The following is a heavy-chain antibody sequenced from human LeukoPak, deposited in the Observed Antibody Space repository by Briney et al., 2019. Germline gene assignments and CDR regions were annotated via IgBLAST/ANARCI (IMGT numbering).Heavy chain of an antibody. CDR3: ARHGLQRLVRGWFDP. CDR2: LSYTGST. CDR1: GGSISSSGYS. V-gene: IGHV4-39*01. Sequence: KPSETLSLTCTVSGGSISSSGYSWGWIRQPPGKGLEWIGSLSYTGSTYYNPSLKSRVTISVDTSKNQFSLILNSVTAADTAVYYCARHGLQRLVRGWFDPWGQGTLVTVSS. J-gene: IGHJ5*02. D-gene: IGHD6-13*01.